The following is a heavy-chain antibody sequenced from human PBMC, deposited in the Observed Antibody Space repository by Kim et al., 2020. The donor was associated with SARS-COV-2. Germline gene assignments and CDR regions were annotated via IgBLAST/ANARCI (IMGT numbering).Heavy chain of an antibody. J-gene: IGHJ6*02. V-gene: IGHV4-59*09. D-gene: IGHD6-13*01. CDR3: ARGRTSSSWNYFYYGMDV. Sequence: RSRVTISVDTSKNQFSLKLSSVTAADTAVYYCARGRTSSSWNYFYYGMDVWGQGTTVTVSS.